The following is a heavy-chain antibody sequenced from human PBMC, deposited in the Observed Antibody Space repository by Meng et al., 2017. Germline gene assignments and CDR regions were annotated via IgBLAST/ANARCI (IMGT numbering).Heavy chain of an antibody. J-gene: IGHJ4*02. CDR1: GFTFSSYW. CDR2: IKQDGSEK. CDR3: ARDRGAYYYDSSGYYWTA. V-gene: IGHV3-7*01. Sequence: SCAASGFTFSSYWMSWVRQAPGKGLEWVANIKQDGSEKYYVDSVKGRFTISRDNAKNSLYLQMNSLRAEDTAVYYCARDRGAYYYDSSGYYWTAWGQGTLVTVSS. D-gene: IGHD3-22*01.